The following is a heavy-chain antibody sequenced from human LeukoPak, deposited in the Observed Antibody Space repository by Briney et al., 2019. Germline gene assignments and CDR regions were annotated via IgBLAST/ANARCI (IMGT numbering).Heavy chain of an antibody. D-gene: IGHD3-22*01. J-gene: IGHJ3*02. V-gene: IGHV3-21*01. CDR1: GFTFSSYS. Sequence: GGSLRLSCAASGFTFSSYSMNWVRQAPGKGLEWVSSISSSSRYIYYGDSVKGRFTISRDNAKNSLCLQMNSLRAEDTAVYYCARDVHYDSSGYYFRNDAFDIGGQGTMATVS. CDR3: ARDVHYDSSGYYFRNDAFDI. CDR2: ISSSSRYI.